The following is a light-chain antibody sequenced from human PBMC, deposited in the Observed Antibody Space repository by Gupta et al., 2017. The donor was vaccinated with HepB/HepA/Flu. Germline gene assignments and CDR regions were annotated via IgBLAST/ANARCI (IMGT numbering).Light chain of an antibody. Sequence: SYELTQPPSVSVSPGQPARITCSGDALPKLYVYWYQQKPGQAPVMVISKDTERPSRIPERFSGSTSGTTATLTISEVQPEDEADYYCQSTDNTGTPFYVFGGGTKVSVV. CDR2: KDT. CDR1: ALPKLY. J-gene: IGLJ1*01. CDR3: QSTDNTGTPFYV. V-gene: IGLV3-25*02.